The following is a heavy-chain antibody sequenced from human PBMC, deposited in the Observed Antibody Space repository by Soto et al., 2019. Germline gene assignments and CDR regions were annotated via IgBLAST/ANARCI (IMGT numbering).Heavy chain of an antibody. CDR2: IWNDGNNK. Sequence: QVHLVESGGGVVQPGRSLRLSCAASGFRFSSYGMQWVRQAPGKGLEWVAVIWNDGNNKYYADSVMGRFIISRDNSQNTLYLQMNSLRVEDTAVYYCVREGYNAGKIGWFDPWGQGTLVTVSS. CDR1: GFRFSSYG. D-gene: IGHD1-20*01. V-gene: IGHV3-33*01. CDR3: VREGYNAGKIGWFDP. J-gene: IGHJ5*02.